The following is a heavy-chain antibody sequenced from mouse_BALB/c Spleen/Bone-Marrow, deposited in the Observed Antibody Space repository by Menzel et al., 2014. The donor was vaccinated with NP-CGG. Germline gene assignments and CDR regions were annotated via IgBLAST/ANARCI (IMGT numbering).Heavy chain of an antibody. CDR2: INPYNGGT. Sequence: VQLQQSGPELVRPGASMKISCKASGYSFTGYTMNWVKQSHGKNLEWIGLINPYNGGTSYNQKFKGKATLTVDKSSSTAYMELLSLTSEDSAVYYCARDYYGSSYGFAYWGQGTLVTVSA. CDR1: GYSFTGYT. V-gene: IGHV1-18*01. J-gene: IGHJ3*01. CDR3: ARDYYGSSYGFAY. D-gene: IGHD1-1*01.